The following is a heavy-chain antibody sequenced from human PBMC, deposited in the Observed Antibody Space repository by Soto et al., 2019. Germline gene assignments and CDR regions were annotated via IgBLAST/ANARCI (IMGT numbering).Heavy chain of an antibody. CDR1: GYTFTSYG. Sequence: QVQLLQSGAEVKKPGASVKVSCKASGYTFTSYGISWVRQAPGQGLEWMGWISAYNGNTNYAQKHQGRVTMTTDTSTSTAYMELRSLRSDDTAVYYCARELVYAIYSYGMDVWGQGTTVTVSS. V-gene: IGHV1-18*04. D-gene: IGHD2-8*01. J-gene: IGHJ6*02. CDR3: ARELVYAIYSYGMDV. CDR2: ISAYNGNT.